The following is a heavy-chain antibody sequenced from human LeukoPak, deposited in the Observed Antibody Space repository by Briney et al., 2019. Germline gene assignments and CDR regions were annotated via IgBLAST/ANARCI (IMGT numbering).Heavy chain of an antibody. J-gene: IGHJ6*02. V-gene: IGHV4-34*01. CDR3: ARTDSSGPGDYYYYGMDV. Sequence: PSETLSLTCAVYGGSFSGYYWSWIRQPPGKGLEWIGEINRSGSTNYNPSLKSRVTISVDTSKNQFSLKLSSVTAADTAVYYCARTDSSGPGDYYYYGMDVWGQGTTVTVSS. CDR1: GGSFSGYY. D-gene: IGHD3-22*01. CDR2: INRSGST.